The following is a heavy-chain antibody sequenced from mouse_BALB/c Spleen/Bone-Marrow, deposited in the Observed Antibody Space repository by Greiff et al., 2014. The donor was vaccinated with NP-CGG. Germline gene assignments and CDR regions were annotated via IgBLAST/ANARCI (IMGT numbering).Heavy chain of an antibody. D-gene: IGHD2-14*01. CDR3: ARRISWGYDATYAMDY. CDR1: GYTFTNYW. Sequence: QVQLQQSGAELARPGASVKLSCKASGYTFTNYWMQWIKQRPGQGLEWIGALYPGDGDTSYTQKFKGKATLTADKSSSTAYMQLSSLASEDSAVYYCARRISWGYDATYAMDYWGQGTSVTVSS. V-gene: IGHV1-87*01. CDR2: LYPGDGDT. J-gene: IGHJ4*01.